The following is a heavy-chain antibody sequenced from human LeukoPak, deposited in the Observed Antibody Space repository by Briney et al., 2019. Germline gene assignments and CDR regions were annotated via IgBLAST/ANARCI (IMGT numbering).Heavy chain of an antibody. J-gene: IGHJ6*02. V-gene: IGHV3-21*01. CDR3: ARDLRLAVAEGNGMDV. D-gene: IGHD6-19*01. Sequence: PGGSLRLSCAASGFTFSSYSMNWVRQAPGKGLEWVSSISSSSSYIYYADSVKGRFTISRDNAKNSLYLQMNSLRAEDTAVYYCARDLRLAVAEGNGMDVWGQGTTVTVSS. CDR1: GFTFSSYS. CDR2: ISSSSSYI.